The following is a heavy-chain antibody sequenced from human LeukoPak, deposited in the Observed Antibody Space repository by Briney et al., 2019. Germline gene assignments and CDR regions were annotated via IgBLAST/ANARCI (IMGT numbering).Heavy chain of an antibody. D-gene: IGHD6-19*01. CDR2: IYHSGST. CDR3: ARRPALAVAGPSPFDY. Sequence: SETLSLTCTVSGYSISSGYYWGWIRQPPGKGLEWIGSIYHSGSTYYNPSLKSRVTISVDTSKNQFSLKLSSVTAADTAVYYCARRPALAVAGPSPFDYWGQGTLVTVSS. J-gene: IGHJ4*02. V-gene: IGHV4-38-2*02. CDR1: GYSISSGYY.